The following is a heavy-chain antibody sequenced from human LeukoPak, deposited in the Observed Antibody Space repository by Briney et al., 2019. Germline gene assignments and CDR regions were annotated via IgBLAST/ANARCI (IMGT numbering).Heavy chain of an antibody. D-gene: IGHD3-22*01. CDR2: INHSGST. CDR3: ARWYYDSSGHRRDAFDI. Sequence: KTSETLSLTCAVYGGSFSGYYWSWIRQPPGKGLEWIGEINHSGSTNYNPSLKSRVTISVDTSKNQFSLKLSSVTAADTAVYYCARWYYDSSGHRRDAFDIWGQGTMVTVSS. J-gene: IGHJ3*02. CDR1: GGSFSGYY. V-gene: IGHV4-34*01.